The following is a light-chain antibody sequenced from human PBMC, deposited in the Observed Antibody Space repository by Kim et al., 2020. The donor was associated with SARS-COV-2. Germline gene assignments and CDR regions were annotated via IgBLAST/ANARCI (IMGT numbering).Light chain of an antibody. CDR1: SGGIASNY. Sequence: GKTVTISCTRSSGGIASNYVQWYQQRPGSSPTTLIYEDNQRPSGFPDRFSGSIDSSSNSASLTISGLKIEDEADYYCQSHDASYQVFGGGTQLTVL. J-gene: IGLJ3*02. V-gene: IGLV6-57*01. CDR3: QSHDASYQV. CDR2: EDN.